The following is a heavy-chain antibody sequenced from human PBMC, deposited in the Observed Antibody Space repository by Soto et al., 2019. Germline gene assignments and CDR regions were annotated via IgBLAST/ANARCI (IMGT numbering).Heavy chain of an antibody. V-gene: IGHV3-53*02. CDR2: IHIAGST. CDR3: ASRSQPLSWYFDL. CDR1: GFTVSNNY. J-gene: IGHJ2*01. D-gene: IGHD1-1*01. Sequence: EVQLVETGGGLIQPGGSLRLSCAASGFTVSNNYMSWVRQAPGKGLEWASLIHIAGSTRYADSVKGRFTISRDTSNNTLFLQMNSLSAEDTAVYYCASRSQPLSWYFDLWGRGTLVTVSS.